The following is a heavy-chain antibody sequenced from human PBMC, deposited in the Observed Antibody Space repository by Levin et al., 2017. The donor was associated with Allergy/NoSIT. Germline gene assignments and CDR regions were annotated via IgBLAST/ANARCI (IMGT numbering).Heavy chain of an antibody. V-gene: IGHV1-2*02. Sequence: ASVKVSCKASGYTFTGYYMHWVRQAPGQGLEWMGWINPNSGGTNYAQKFQGRVTMTRDTSISTAYMELSRLRSDDTAVYYCARVRSETYYYDSSGYYYYFDYWGQGTLVTVSS. CDR3: ARVRSETYYYDSSGYYYYFDY. CDR1: GYTFTGYY. J-gene: IGHJ4*02. D-gene: IGHD3-22*01. CDR2: INPNSGGT.